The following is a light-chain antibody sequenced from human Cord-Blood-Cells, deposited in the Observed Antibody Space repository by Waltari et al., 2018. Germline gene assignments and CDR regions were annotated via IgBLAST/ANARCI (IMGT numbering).Light chain of an antibody. J-gene: IGLJ3*02. CDR3: SSYTSSSTWV. CDR1: RPAVGGYNY. V-gene: IGLV2-14*03. CDR2: YVS. Sequence: QSALTQPPSVSGSPGQLITISCTGPRPAVGGYNYFSWYKQHPGKAPKLMIYYVSNRPSGVSNRFSRSKSGNTASLTSSGLQAEDEADYYCSSYTSSSTWVFGGGTKLTVL.